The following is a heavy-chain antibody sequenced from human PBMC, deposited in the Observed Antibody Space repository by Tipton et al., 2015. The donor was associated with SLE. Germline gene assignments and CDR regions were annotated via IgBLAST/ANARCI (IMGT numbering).Heavy chain of an antibody. Sequence: TLSLTCTVSGGSISCSSYYWGWIRQPPGKGLEWIGSIYYSGGTYYNPSLKSRVTISVDTSKNQFSLKLSPVTAADTAVYYCAGTVGEYGYFDLWGRGTLVTVSS. D-gene: IGHD4-17*01. V-gene: IGHV4-39*01. CDR3: AGTVGEYGYFDL. J-gene: IGHJ2*01. CDR2: IYYSGGT. CDR1: GGSISCSSYY.